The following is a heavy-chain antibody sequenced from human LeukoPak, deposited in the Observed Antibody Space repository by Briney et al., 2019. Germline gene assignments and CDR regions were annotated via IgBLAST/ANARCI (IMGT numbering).Heavy chain of an antibody. CDR3: AKDMDIAAAGSSDY. J-gene: IGHJ4*02. CDR1: GFTFDDYA. CDR2: ISWNSGSI. Sequence: QPGGSLRLSCAASGFTFDDYAMPWVRQAPGKGLEWVSGISWNSGSIGYADSVKGRFTISRDNAKNSLYLQMNSLRAEDTALYYCAKDMDIAAAGSSDYWGQGTLVTVSS. D-gene: IGHD6-13*01. V-gene: IGHV3-9*01.